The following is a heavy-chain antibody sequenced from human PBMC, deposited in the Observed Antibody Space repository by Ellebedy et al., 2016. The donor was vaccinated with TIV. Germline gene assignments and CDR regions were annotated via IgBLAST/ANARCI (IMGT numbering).Heavy chain of an antibody. J-gene: IGHJ3*01. CDR1: GFTVSSNY. Sequence: GESLKISCAASGFTVSSNYMSWVRQAPGKGLEWVSVIYSGGSTYYADSVKGRFTISRDNSKNTLYLQMNSLRAEDTAVYYCASPTGIVSTTRAFDLWGQGTMVTVSS. CDR3: ASPTGIVSTTRAFDL. CDR2: IYSGGST. D-gene: IGHD1-26*01. V-gene: IGHV3-66*01.